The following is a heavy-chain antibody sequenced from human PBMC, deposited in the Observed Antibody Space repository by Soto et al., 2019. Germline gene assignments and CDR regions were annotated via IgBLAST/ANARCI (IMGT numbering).Heavy chain of an antibody. CDR3: ARERTGTTSNCFDP. D-gene: IGHD1-7*01. Sequence: ASVKVSCKASGYTFTSYDINWVRQATGHGLEWMGWMNPNSGNTVYAQKFQGRVTMTRDTSISTAYMELSSLRSEDTAVYYCARERTGTTSNCFDPWGQGTPVTFSS. CDR2: MNPNSGNT. J-gene: IGHJ5*02. V-gene: IGHV1-8*01. CDR1: GYTFTSYD.